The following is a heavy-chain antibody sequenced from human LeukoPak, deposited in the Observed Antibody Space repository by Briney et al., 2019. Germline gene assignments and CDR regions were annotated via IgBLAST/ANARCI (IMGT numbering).Heavy chain of an antibody. D-gene: IGHD2/OR15-2a*01. Sequence: GSSVKVSCKASGGTFSSYAISWVRQAPGQGLEWMGGIIPIFGTANYAQKFQGRVTITADESTSTAYMELSSLRSEDTAVFFCAKDNRRYSTDYWGQGTLVTVSS. CDR3: AKDNRRYSTDY. V-gene: IGHV1-69*01. CDR2: IIPIFGTA. CDR1: GGTFSSYA. J-gene: IGHJ4*02.